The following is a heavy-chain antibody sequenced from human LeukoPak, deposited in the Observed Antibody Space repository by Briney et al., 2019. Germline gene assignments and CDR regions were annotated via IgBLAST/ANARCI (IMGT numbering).Heavy chain of an antibody. CDR1: GFTVSSNY. Sequence: GGSLRLSCAASGFTVSSNYMSWVRQAPGKGLEWVSVIYSGGSTYYADSVKGRFTISRDNSKNTLYLQMNSPRAEDTAVYYCARDFDSSSWYGSWGQGTMVTVSS. D-gene: IGHD6-13*01. V-gene: IGHV3-66*01. CDR3: ARDFDSSSWYGS. CDR2: IYSGGST. J-gene: IGHJ3*01.